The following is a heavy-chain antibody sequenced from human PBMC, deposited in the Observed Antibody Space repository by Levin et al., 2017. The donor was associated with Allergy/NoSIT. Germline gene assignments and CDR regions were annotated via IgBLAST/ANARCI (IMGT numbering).Heavy chain of an antibody. CDR1: GGSINGYY. V-gene: IGHV4-59*12. CDR3: ARFRYGGYAVSEY. Sequence: KPSETLSLTCTVSGGSINGYYWSWIRQPPGKGLEWIGYIYYGGSTNYNSSLKSRVTISVDTSKNQFSLNLTSVTAADTAVYYCARFRYGGYAVSEYWGQGTLVTVSS. J-gene: IGHJ4*02. D-gene: IGHD4-17*01. CDR2: IYYGGST.